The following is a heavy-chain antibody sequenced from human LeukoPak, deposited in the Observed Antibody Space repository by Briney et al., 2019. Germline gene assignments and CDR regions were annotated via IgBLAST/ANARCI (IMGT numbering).Heavy chain of an antibody. V-gene: IGHV4-39*01. CDR1: GGSISSSSYY. CDR2: IYYRGST. Sequence: SETLSLTCTVSGGSISSSSYYWGWIRQPQGKGLEWIGSIYYRGSTYYNPSLKSRVTISVDTSKNQFSLKLSSVTAADTAVYYCASLAAAGNYWGQGTLVTVSS. D-gene: IGHD6-13*01. J-gene: IGHJ4*02. CDR3: ASLAAAGNY.